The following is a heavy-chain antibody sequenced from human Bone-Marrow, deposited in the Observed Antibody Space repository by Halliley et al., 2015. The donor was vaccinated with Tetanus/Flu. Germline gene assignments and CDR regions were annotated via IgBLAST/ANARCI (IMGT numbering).Heavy chain of an antibody. CDR1: GFRFSSYG. Sequence: SLRLSCAASGFRFSSYGMHWVRQAPGKGLEWVSTISYNGGSTYYADSVKGRFTISRDNSNNMVYLQMDSLKAEDTGIYHCARGDYGFDHWGQGTLVSVSS. J-gene: IGHJ5*02. V-gene: IGHV3-30*03. CDR2: ISYNGGST. D-gene: IGHD4-17*01. CDR3: ARGDYGFDH.